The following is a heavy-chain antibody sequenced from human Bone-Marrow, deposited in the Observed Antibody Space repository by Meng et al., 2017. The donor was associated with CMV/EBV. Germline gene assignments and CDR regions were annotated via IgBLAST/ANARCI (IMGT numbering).Heavy chain of an antibody. CDR1: RYAFTDNH. J-gene: IGHJ5*02. D-gene: IGHD1-26*01. V-gene: IGHV1-2*02. CDR2: INPNTGGT. Sequence: ASVKVSCKASRYAFTDNHIHWVRQAPGHGLEWMGWINPNTGGTNYAQKFQGRVTMAWDTSINTAYMELSRVTSDDTALFYCARAVGPRRFDPWGQGTLVTVSS. CDR3: ARAVGPRRFDP.